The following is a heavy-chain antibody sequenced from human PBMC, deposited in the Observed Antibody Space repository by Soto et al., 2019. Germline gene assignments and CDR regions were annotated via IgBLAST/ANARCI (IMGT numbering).Heavy chain of an antibody. D-gene: IGHD3-10*01. V-gene: IGHV2-5*02. J-gene: IGHJ1*01. CDR2: IYWDDVK. Sequence: QITLKESGLTLVKPTQTLTLTCTFSGVSISTSGAGVAWIRQPPGKALEWLAVIYWDDVKWYTPSLKSRVPLPKAASHSRVVLTMPNLDPVDTATYCCGVTEGFADYLQHCGQGSLVTVSS. CDR1: GVSISTSGAG. CDR3: GVTEGFADYLQH.